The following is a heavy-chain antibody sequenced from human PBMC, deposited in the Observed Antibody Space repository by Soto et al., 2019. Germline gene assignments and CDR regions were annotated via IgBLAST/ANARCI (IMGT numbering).Heavy chain of an antibody. CDR2: INPNSGGT. CDR3: AREGTGTIDGMDV. J-gene: IGHJ6*02. V-gene: IGHV1-2*02. D-gene: IGHD1-7*01. CDR1: GFTFTGHY. Sequence: ASVKVSCKASGFTFTGHYIHWVRQAAGQGLEWMGWINPNSGGTSYAQKFQGRVTMTRDTSITTAYMELSRLRSEDTAVHYCAREGTGTIDGMDVWGQGTTVTVSS.